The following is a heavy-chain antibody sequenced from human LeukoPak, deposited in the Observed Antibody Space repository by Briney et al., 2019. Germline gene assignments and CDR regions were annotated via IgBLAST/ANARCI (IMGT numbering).Heavy chain of an antibody. Sequence: GRSLRLSCAASGFIFSSYGMHWVRQAPGKGLEWVAVIWYDGSNKYYADSVKGRFTISRDNAKNSLYLQMNSLRAEDTALYYCAKDMAPSMTTVTFDYWGQGTLVTVSS. CDR1: GFIFSSYG. CDR3: AKDMAPSMTTVTFDY. J-gene: IGHJ4*02. V-gene: IGHV3-33*03. D-gene: IGHD4-17*01. CDR2: IWYDGSNK.